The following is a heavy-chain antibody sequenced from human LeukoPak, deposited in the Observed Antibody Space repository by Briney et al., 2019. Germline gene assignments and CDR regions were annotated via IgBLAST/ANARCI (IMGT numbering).Heavy chain of an antibody. CDR3: ARVQSHYYYMDV. Sequence: PGGSLRLSCAASGFTLRSYSMNWVRQAPGKGLEWVSYISISSSTIYYADSVKGRFTISRDNAKKSLYLQMNSLRDEDMAVYYCARVQSHYYYMDVWGKGTTVTVSS. V-gene: IGHV3-48*02. D-gene: IGHD5-24*01. CDR2: ISISSSTI. J-gene: IGHJ6*03. CDR1: GFTLRSYS.